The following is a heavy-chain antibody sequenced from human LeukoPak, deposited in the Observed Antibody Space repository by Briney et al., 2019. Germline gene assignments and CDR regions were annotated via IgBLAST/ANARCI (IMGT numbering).Heavy chain of an antibody. CDR3: ARDDYDDSVGLFDY. D-gene: IGHD4-17*01. CDR1: GYTFTSYG. V-gene: IGHV1-18*01. Sequence: GASVKVSCKASGYTFTSYGISWVRQAPGQGLEWLGWISAYNHNTNYAQKLQGRVTMTTDTSTSTAYMELRSLRSDDTAVYYCARDDYDDSVGLFDYWGQGALVTVSS. CDR2: ISAYNHNT. J-gene: IGHJ4*02.